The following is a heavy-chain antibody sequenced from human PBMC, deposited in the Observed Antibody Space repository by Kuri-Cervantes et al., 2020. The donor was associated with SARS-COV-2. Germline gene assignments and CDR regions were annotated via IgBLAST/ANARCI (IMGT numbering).Heavy chain of an antibody. CDR1: GFTFDDYG. Sequence: GGSLRLSCAASGFTFDDYGMSWVRQAPGKGLEWVSGINWNGGSTGYADSVKGRFTISRDNAKNSLYLQMNSLRAEDTALYYCARGGYSSGWFAYYFDCWGQGTLVTVSS. J-gene: IGHJ4*02. V-gene: IGHV3-20*04. CDR3: ARGGYSSGWFAYYFDC. D-gene: IGHD6-19*01. CDR2: INWNGGST.